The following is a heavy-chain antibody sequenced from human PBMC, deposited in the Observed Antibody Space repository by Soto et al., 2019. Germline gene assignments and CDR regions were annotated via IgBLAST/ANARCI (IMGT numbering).Heavy chain of an antibody. Sequence: PSETLSLTCTVSCGSISSYYWSWIRQPPGKGLEWIGYIYYSGSTNHNPSLKSRVTISVDTSKNQFSLKLSSVTAADTAVYYCARGGSYGGPFDYWGQGTLVTVLL. CDR3: ARGGSYGGPFDY. V-gene: IGHV4-59*01. J-gene: IGHJ4*02. CDR2: IYYSGST. D-gene: IGHD4-17*01. CDR1: CGSISSYY.